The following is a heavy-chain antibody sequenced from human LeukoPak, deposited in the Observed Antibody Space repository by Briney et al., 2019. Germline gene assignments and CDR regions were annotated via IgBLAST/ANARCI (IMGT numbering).Heavy chain of an antibody. CDR3: ARGRNDSYYFDY. V-gene: IGHV4-34*01. CDR2: INHSGST. J-gene: IGHJ4*02. Sequence: TASETLSLTCAVYGGSFSGYYWSWIRQPPGKGLEWIGEINHSGSTNYNSSLKSRVTISVDTSKNQFSLKLSSVTAADTAVYYCARGRNDSYYFDYWGQGTLVTVSS. CDR1: GGSFSGYY. D-gene: IGHD2-21*01.